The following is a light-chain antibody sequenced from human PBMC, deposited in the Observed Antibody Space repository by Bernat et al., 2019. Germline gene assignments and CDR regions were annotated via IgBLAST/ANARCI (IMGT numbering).Light chain of an antibody. CDR2: LAS. V-gene: IGKV1-39*01. CDR1: QNINHY. Sequence: DIQMTQSPSSLSASVGDRVTITCRTSQNINHYLNWYQQRPGKAPKLLIYLASSLQTGVPSRFSGSESGTDFTLTISSLQPEDFATYYCHQSDSTPYTFGQGTKLDIE. J-gene: IGKJ2*01. CDR3: HQSDSTPYT.